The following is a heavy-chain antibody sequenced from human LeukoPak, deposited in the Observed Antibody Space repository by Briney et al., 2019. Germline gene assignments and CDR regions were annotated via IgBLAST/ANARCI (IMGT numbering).Heavy chain of an antibody. CDR2: IYYSGST. Sequence: PSETLSLTCTVPGGSISSSSYYWGWIRQPPGKGLEWIASIYYSGSTYYNPSLKSRVTISVDTSKNQFSLKLSSVTAADTAVYYCARGGGYYYDSSGYYPDYWGQGTLVTVSS. CDR3: ARGGGYYYDSSGYYPDY. CDR1: GGSISSSSYY. J-gene: IGHJ4*02. V-gene: IGHV4-39*07. D-gene: IGHD3-22*01.